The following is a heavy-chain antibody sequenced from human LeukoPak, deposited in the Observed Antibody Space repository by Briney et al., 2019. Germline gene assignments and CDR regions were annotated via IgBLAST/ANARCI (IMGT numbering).Heavy chain of an antibody. CDR1: GFSVSTNY. CDR3: VRSDNWNYLFDY. J-gene: IGHJ4*02. V-gene: IGHV3-53*01. Sequence: GGSLRLSCAASGFSVSTNYMSWVRQAPGKGLEWVSVIYSNGNTYYADSVKGRFTISRDNSKKTLYLQMNSLRAEDTAVYYCVRSDNWNYLFDYWGQGTLVTVSS. CDR2: IYSNGNT. D-gene: IGHD1-7*01.